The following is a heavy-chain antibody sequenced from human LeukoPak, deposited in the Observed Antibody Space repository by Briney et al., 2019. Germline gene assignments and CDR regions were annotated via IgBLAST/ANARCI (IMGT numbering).Heavy chain of an antibody. CDR2: ISSSSSYI. V-gene: IGHV3-21*01. CDR3: ARVGYSYGPDY. D-gene: IGHD5-18*01. CDR1: GFTFSSYS. Sequence: PGGSLRLSCAASGFTFSSYSMKWVRQAPGKGLEWVSSISSSSSYIYYADSVKGRFTISRNNAKNSLYLQMNSLRAEDTAVYYCARVGYSYGPDYWGQGTLVTVSS. J-gene: IGHJ4*02.